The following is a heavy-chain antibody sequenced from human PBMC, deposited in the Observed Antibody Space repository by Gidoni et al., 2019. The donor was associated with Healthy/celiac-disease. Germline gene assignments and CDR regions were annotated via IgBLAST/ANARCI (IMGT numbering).Heavy chain of an antibody. CDR2: IFSNDEK. Sequence: HVTLKESGPVLVKPTETLTLTCTVSGFSLSNARMGVSWIRQPPGKALEWLAHIFSNDEKAYSTSLKSRLTSSKDTSKSQVVLTMTNMDPVDTATDYCARLTGYSSSWFYYYYGMDVWGQGTTVTVSS. D-gene: IGHD6-13*01. CDR3: ARLTGYSSSWFYYYYGMDV. CDR1: GFSLSNARMG. J-gene: IGHJ6*02. V-gene: IGHV2-26*01.